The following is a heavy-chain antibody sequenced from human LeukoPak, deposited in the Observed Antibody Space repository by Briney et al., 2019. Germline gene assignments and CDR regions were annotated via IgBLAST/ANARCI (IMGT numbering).Heavy chain of an antibody. Sequence: PGGSLRLSCVASGSIFSRYGMTWVRHAPGKGLEWVSYISPSGTTIYYADSVTGRFTISRDNAKNSVYLHMDSPRVEDTAVYYCAREGPGIAVAVPDYWGQGALVTVSS. CDR3: AREGPGIAVAVPDY. J-gene: IGHJ4*02. D-gene: IGHD6-19*01. CDR1: GSIFSRYG. V-gene: IGHV3-48*01. CDR2: ISPSGTTI.